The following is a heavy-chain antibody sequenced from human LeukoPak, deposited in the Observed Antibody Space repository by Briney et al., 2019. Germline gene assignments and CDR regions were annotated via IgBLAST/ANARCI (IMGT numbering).Heavy chain of an antibody. Sequence: GGSLRLSCAASGFTFNRYAMSWVRQAPGKGLEWVSGISYNGGSKFYADSVKGRFTISRDNSKNTLYLRINSVRAEDTAVYYCARAYSSSWYDFWGQGTLVTVSS. CDR1: GFTFNRYA. D-gene: IGHD6-13*01. CDR2: ISYNGGSK. V-gene: IGHV3-23*01. J-gene: IGHJ5*01. CDR3: ARAYSSSWYDF.